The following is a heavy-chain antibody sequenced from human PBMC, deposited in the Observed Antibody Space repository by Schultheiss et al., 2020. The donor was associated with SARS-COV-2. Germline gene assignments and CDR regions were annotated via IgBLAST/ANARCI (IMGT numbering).Heavy chain of an antibody. J-gene: IGHJ4*02. V-gene: IGHV3-66*01. Sequence: GGSLRLSCAASGFTFSTYAMSWVRQAPGKGLEWVSVIYSGGSTYYADSVKGRFTISRDNSKNTLYLQMNSLRAEDAAVYYCSRSPGFIDYWGQGTLVTVSS. CDR2: IYSGGST. CDR1: GFTFSTYA. CDR3: SRSPGFIDY.